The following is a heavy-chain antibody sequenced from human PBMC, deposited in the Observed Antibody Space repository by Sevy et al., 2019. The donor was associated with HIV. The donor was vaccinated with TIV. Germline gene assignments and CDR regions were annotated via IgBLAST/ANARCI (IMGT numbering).Heavy chain of an antibody. CDR1: GFSFTWYW. V-gene: IGHV3-7*01. CDR3: ATKGDLRPDDAFDT. Sequence: GGSLRLSCAASGFSFTWYWMSWVRQTPEKGLEWVANIKQDGSDKNYVDSVKGRFTISRDNAKNSLYLQMNSLRAEDTAVYYCATKGDLRPDDAFDTWGQGTMVSVSS. D-gene: IGHD2-21*01. CDR2: IKQDGSDK. J-gene: IGHJ3*02.